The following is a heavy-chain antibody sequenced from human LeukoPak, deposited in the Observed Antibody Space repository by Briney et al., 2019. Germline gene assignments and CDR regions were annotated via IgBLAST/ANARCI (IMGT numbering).Heavy chain of an antibody. D-gene: IGHD3-22*01. CDR3: AMGDDSSGYYYSPFDY. Sequence: GGSLRLSCAASGFTFSTYRMHWVRQAPGKGLEYLSGISSDGGSTYYADSVKGRFTISRDNSKNTLYLQMGSLRAEDMAVYYCAMGDDSSGYYYSPFDYWGQGTLVTVSS. J-gene: IGHJ4*02. V-gene: IGHV3-64*02. CDR2: ISSDGGST. CDR1: GFTFSTYR.